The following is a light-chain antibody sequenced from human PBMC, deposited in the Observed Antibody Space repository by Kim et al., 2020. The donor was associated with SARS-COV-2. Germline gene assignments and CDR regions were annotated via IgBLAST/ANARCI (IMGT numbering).Light chain of an antibody. CDR2: YDD. CDR1: NSNIGDNA. Sequence: QRVTISCSGSNSNIGDNAVNWYQQVPGKAPKLLIYYDDLLPSGVSDRFSGSKSGTSASLAIGGLQSEDEGDYYCASWDESLNGPLFGGGTQLTVL. V-gene: IGLV1-36*01. CDR3: ASWDESLNGPL. J-gene: IGLJ3*02.